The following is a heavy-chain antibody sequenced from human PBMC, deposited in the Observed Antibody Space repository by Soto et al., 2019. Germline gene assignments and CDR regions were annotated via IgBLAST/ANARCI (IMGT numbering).Heavy chain of an antibody. CDR1: GYTFTSYG. J-gene: IGHJ3*02. Sequence: QVQLVQSGAEVKKPGASVKVSCKASGYTFTSYGISWVRQAPGQGLEWRGWISAYNGNTNYAQKIQGRVTMTTGTSTRKAYMKLRSLRSDDTAVYYCARSLWKQLDPDDAFDIWGQGTMVTVSS. CDR3: ARSLWKQLDPDDAFDI. V-gene: IGHV1-18*01. D-gene: IGHD6-13*01. CDR2: ISAYNGNT.